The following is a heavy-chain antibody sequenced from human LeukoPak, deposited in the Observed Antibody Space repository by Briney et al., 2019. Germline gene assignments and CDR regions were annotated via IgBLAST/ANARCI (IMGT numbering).Heavy chain of an antibody. CDR2: INPDTGST. CDR3: ARGPYFDPAALFYD. CDR1: GFIFTNYY. J-gene: IGHJ4*02. V-gene: IGHV1-46*01. D-gene: IGHD3-22*01. Sequence: ASVKVSCKASGFIFTNYYMHWVRQAPGQGPEWMGIINPDTGSTTYAQKFQGRVAMTRDTSTRTILMELSSLRSEDTAVYYCARGPYFDPAALFYDWGQGTLVSVSS.